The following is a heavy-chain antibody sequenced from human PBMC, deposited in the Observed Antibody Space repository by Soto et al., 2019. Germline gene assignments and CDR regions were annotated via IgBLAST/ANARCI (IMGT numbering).Heavy chain of an antibody. CDR2: IYYSGST. J-gene: IGHJ6*03. D-gene: IGHD3-3*01. CDR3: ARHPLPTDDFWSGSHLHYYYMDV. Sequence: SETLSLTCTVSGGSISSYYWSWIRQPPGKGLEWIGYIYYSGSTNYNPSLKSRVTISVDTSKNQFSLKLSSVTAADTAVYYCARHPLPTDDFWSGSHLHYYYMDVWGKGTTVTVSS. CDR1: GGSISSYY. V-gene: IGHV4-59*08.